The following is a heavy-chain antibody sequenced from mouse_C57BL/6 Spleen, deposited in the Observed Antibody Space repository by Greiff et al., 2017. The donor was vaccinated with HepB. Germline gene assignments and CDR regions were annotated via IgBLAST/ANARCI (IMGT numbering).Heavy chain of an antibody. Sequence: EVQLQQSGPVLVKPGASVKMSCKASGYTFTDYYMNWVKQSHGKSLEWIGVINPYNGGTSYNQKFKGKATLTVDKSSSTAYMELNSLTSEDTAVYYCARSLNYYGSSSWYFDVWGTGTTVTVSS. CDR2: INPYNGGT. J-gene: IGHJ1*03. CDR1: GYTFTDYY. V-gene: IGHV1-19*01. D-gene: IGHD1-1*01. CDR3: ARSLNYYGSSSWYFDV.